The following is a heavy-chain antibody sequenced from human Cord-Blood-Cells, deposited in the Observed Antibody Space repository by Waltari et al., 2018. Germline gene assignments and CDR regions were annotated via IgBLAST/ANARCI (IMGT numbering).Heavy chain of an antibody. V-gene: IGHV3-23*04. Sequence: EVQLVESGGGLVQPGGSLRLSCAASGFTFSSYAMSWVRQAPGKGVEWVSAIRGSGGSTYYADAVKGRFTISRDNSKNTLYLQMNSLRAEDTAVYYCAKAPLAGVGAFDIWGQGTMVTVSS. CDR2: IRGSGGST. CDR3: AKAPLAGVGAFDI. D-gene: IGHD2-15*01. J-gene: IGHJ3*02. CDR1: GFTFSSYA.